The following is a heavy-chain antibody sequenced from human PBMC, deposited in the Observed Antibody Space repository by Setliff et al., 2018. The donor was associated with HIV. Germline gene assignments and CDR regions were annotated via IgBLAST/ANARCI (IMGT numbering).Heavy chain of an antibody. Sequence: PSETLSLTCTVSGGSISSGTYYWSWIRQPAGKGLEWIGHIYTSGSTDYNPSLKSRVTISVDTSKNQFSLKLSSVTAADTAVYYGASQWERYYMDVWGKGTTVTVSS. D-gene: IGHD1-26*01. CDR3: ASQWERYYMDV. V-gene: IGHV4-61*09. CDR2: IYTSGST. CDR1: GGSISSGTYY. J-gene: IGHJ6*03.